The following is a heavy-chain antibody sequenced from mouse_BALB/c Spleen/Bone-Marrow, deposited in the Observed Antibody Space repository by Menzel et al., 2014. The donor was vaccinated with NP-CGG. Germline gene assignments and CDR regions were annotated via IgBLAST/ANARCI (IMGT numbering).Heavy chain of an antibody. CDR2: ISDGGSYT. V-gene: IGHV5-4*02. CDR3: ARTYRPYALDY. D-gene: IGHD2-14*01. Sequence: EVQVVESGGGLVKPGGSLKLSCAASGFIFSDYYMHWVRQTPEKRLEWVATISDGGSYTSYPDSVKGRFTVSRDNAKNNLYLQMSSLKSEDTAFYYCARTYRPYALDYWGQGSSVTVSS. J-gene: IGHJ4*01. CDR1: GFIFSDYY.